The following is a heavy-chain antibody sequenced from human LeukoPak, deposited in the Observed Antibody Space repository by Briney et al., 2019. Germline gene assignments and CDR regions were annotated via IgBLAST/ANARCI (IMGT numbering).Heavy chain of an antibody. CDR3: AREGHYYGSGSYYLIFDY. Sequence: SETLSLTCTVSGGSISSYYWSWIRQPPGKGLEWIGYIYYSGSTNYNPSLKSRVTISVDTSKNQFSLKLSSVTAADTAVYYCAREGHYYGSGSYYLIFDYWGQGTLVTVSS. V-gene: IGHV4-59*01. CDR1: GGSISSYY. D-gene: IGHD3-10*01. J-gene: IGHJ4*02. CDR2: IYYSGST.